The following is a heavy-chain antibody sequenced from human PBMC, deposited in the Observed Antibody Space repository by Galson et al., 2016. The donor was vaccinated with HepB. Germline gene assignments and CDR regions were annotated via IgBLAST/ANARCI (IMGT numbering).Heavy chain of an antibody. V-gene: IGHV3-30*03. CDR2: ISYDGSNK. J-gene: IGHJ2*01. CDR3: TRNFDL. CDR1: GFTFSSYG. Sequence: SLRLSCAASGFTFSSYGMHWVRQAPGKGLEWVAVISYDGSNKYYADSVKGRFTISRDNAKNSLYLQMNSLRAEDTALYYCTRNFDLWGRGTQVTVSS.